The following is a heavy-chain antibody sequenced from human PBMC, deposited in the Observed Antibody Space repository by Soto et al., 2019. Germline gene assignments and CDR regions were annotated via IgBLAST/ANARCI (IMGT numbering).Heavy chain of an antibody. J-gene: IGHJ6*01. CDR1: GYTFTNYY. CDR2: IDPSDSYI. V-gene: IGHV5-10-1*01. D-gene: IGHD3-22*01. Sequence: GESLKISCQASGYTFTNYYIAWVRQVPGKGLEWMGRIDPSDSYIKYSPSFEGHATMSVDKSISTAFLQWSRLEASDTAMYYCARLPMIVDINYSYGLAVWGQGTPDTVSS. CDR3: ARLPMIVDINYSYGLAV.